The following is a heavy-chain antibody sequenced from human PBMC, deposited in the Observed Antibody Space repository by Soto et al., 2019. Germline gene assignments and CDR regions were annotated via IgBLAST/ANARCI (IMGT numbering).Heavy chain of an antibody. V-gene: IGHV1-69*02. CDR2: IIPILGIA. CDR1: GGTYSSYT. CDR3: ARGIAAAGTETY. J-gene: IGHJ4*02. D-gene: IGHD6-13*01. Sequence: QVQLVQSGAEVKKPGSSVKVSCKASGGTYSSYTISWVRQAPGQGLEWMGRIIPILGIANYAQKFQGRVTITADKSTSTAYMELSSLRSEDTAVYYCARGIAAAGTETYWGQGTLVTVSS.